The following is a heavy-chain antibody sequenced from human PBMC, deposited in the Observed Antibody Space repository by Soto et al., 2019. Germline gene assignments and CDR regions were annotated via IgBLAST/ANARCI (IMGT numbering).Heavy chain of an antibody. Sequence: SQTLSLTCAISGDSVSSNSAAWNWIRQSPSRGLEWLGRTYYRSKWYNDYAVSVKSRITINPDTSKNQFSLQLNSVPPEDTAVYYCARDRWFGAIYYYYGMDVWGQGTTVTVSS. V-gene: IGHV6-1*01. CDR3: ARDRWFGAIYYYYGMDV. CDR1: GDSVSSNSAA. J-gene: IGHJ6*02. CDR2: TYYRSKWYN. D-gene: IGHD3-10*01.